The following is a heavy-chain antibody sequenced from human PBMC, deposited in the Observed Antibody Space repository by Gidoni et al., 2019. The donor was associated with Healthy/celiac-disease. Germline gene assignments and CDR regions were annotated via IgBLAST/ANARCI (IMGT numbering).Heavy chain of an antibody. J-gene: IGHJ6*03. CDR3: ARVRGVIDGHYYYYMDV. CDR1: GFTFSSYG. D-gene: IGHD3-10*01. CDR2: IWYDGSNK. V-gene: IGHV3-33*01. Sequence: QVQLVESGGGVVQPGRSLRLSCAASGFTFSSYGMHWVRQAPGKGLEWVAVIWYDGSNKYYADAVKGRFTISRDNSKNTLYLQMNSLRAEDTAVYYCARVRGVIDGHYYYYMDVWGKGTTVTVSS.